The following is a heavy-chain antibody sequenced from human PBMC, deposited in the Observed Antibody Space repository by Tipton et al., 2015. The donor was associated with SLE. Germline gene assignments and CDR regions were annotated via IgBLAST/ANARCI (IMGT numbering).Heavy chain of an antibody. J-gene: IGHJ2*01. CDR2: MYYTGSA. CDR1: GASISSHY. D-gene: IGHD2-2*01. V-gene: IGHV4-59*11. Sequence: TLSLTCTVSGASISSHYWSWIRQPPGKGLEWIGYMYYTGSAHYNHSLRNRVTMSLDTSKNQFSLKLSSVTAADTAVYYCARVGSIIVVPAAMVDWYFDLWGRGTLVTVSS. CDR3: ARVGSIIVVPAAMVDWYFDL.